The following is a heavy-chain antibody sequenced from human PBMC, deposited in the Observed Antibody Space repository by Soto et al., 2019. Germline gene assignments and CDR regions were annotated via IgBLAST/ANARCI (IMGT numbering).Heavy chain of an antibody. V-gene: IGHV3-23*01. D-gene: IGHD3-10*01. CDR1: GVTINSYG. CDR3: AKDRWVTILVWAQGYVMDF. CDR2: ISGSGSEA. Sequence: VGSISLSCGASGVTINSYGRSLVRLTPGQGLEWVSAISGSGSEAYYADSVKGRFTITRDNSKETVYLQMNSLRAEDTAVYYDAKDRWVTILVWAQGYVMDF. J-gene: IGHJ6*01.